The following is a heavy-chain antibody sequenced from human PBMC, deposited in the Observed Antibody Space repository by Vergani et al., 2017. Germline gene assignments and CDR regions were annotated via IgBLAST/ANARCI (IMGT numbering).Heavy chain of an antibody. CDR3: ARASGNYDFWSGYYTLNWFDP. CDR2: IYHSGST. J-gene: IGHJ5*02. Sequence: QLQLQESGSGLVKPSQTLSLTCAVSGGSISSGGYSWSWIRQPPGKGLEWIGYIYHSGSTYYNPSLKSRVTISVDRSKNQFSLKLSSVTAADTAVYYCARASGNYDFWSGYYTLNWFDPWGQGTLVTVSP. CDR1: GGSISSGGYS. D-gene: IGHD3-3*01. V-gene: IGHV4-30-2*01.